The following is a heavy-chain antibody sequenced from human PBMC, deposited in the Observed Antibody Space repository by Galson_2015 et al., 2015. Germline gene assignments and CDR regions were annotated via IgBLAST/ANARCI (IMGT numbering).Heavy chain of an antibody. J-gene: IGHJ3*02. CDR1: GYTFTSYG. D-gene: IGHD3-3*01. Sequence: SVKVSCKASGYTFTSYGISWVRQAPGQGLEWMGWISAYNGNTNYAQKLQGRVTMTTDTSTSTAYMELRSLRSDDTAVYYCARDRGVYYDFWSGYYRSDAFDIWGQGTMVTVSS. CDR2: ISAYNGNT. V-gene: IGHV1-18*01. CDR3: ARDRGVYYDFWSGYYRSDAFDI.